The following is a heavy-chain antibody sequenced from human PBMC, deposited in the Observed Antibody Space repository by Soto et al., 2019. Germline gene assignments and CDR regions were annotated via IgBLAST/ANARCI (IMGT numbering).Heavy chain of an antibody. D-gene: IGHD1-7*01. Sequence: SQTLSLTCAISGDSVSSNSAAWNRIRQSPSRGLEWLGRTYYRSKWYNDYAVSVKSRITINPDTSKNQFSLQLNSVTPEDTAVYYCAREGKSWNSWFDPWGQRTLVTVSS. CDR1: GDSVSSNSAA. V-gene: IGHV6-1*01. J-gene: IGHJ5*02. CDR3: AREGKSWNSWFDP. CDR2: TYYRSKWYN.